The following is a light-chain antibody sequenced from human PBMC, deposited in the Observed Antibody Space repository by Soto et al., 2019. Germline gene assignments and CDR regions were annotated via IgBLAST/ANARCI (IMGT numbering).Light chain of an antibody. CDR1: QNIDRW. J-gene: IGKJ2*03. V-gene: IGKV1-5*03. Sequence: DIHMTQAPSTLSASVGDRVVITCRASQNIDRWLAWYQQKPRKDPQLLIYRASFAESGVSPRFSGSGSGTAFTLTITSLQPDDFAAYFCQHYNSYPYSVGQGTKLEI. CDR2: RAS. CDR3: QHYNSYPYS.